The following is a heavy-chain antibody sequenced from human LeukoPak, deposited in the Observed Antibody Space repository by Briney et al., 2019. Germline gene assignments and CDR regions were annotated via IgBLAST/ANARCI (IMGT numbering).Heavy chain of an antibody. CDR1: GFSLSTSGVG. CDR3: AHRQERYGDYAHQDAFDI. V-gene: IGHV2-5*02. CDR2: TYWDTDK. J-gene: IGHJ3*02. D-gene: IGHD4-17*01. Sequence: SGPTLVNPTQTLTLTCTFSGFSLSTSGVGVGWIRQPPGKALEWLALTYWDTDKRYSPSLKSRLTITKDMSKNQVVLTMSNMDPVDTATYYCAHRQERYGDYAHQDAFDIWGQGTMVIVSS.